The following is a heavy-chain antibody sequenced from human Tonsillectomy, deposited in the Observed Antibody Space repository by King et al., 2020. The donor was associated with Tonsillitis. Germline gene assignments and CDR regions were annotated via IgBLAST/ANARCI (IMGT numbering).Heavy chain of an antibody. J-gene: IGHJ3*02. CDR3: GRRVYGDYGAFDI. Sequence: VQLVESGAEVKKPGASVKVSCKASGYTFTSYDINWVRQATGQGLEWMGWMNPNSGNTGYAQTFQGRVTMTRNTSISTAYMELSSLSTEDTAVYYCGRRVYGDYGAFDIWGQGTMVTVSS. D-gene: IGHD4-17*01. V-gene: IGHV1-8*01. CDR1: GYTFTSYD. CDR2: MNPNSGNT.